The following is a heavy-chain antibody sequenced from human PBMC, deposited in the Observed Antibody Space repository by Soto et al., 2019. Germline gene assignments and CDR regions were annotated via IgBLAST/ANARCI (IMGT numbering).Heavy chain of an antibody. CDR2: ISIEKGDT. CDR1: GYSFDTFG. D-gene: IGHD2-15*01. J-gene: IGHJ2*01. CDR3: ARCYCSVGSCFTCWHFDL. V-gene: IGHV1-18*01. Sequence: HVQVVQSGAEVKKPGASVKVACKASGYSFDTFGMSWVRQAPGQGLEWMGWISIEKGDTNSAQKFQDRVTMTTDTSTSTAYMELRSLTSDDTAVYYCARCYCSVGSCFTCWHFDLWGRGTLVTVSS.